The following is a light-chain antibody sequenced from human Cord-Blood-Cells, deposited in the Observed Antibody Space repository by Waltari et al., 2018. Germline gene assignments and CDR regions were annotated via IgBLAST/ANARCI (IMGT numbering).Light chain of an antibody. V-gene: IGLV2-23*01. Sequence: QSALTQPASVSGSPGQSIPISCTGTSSDVGSYTLVSWYQQHPGKAPKLMIYEGSKRTSGVSNRFSGSKSGNTASLTISGLQAEDEADYYCCSYAGSSTWVFGGGTKLTVL. J-gene: IGLJ3*02. CDR3: CSYAGSSTWV. CDR1: SSDVGSYTL. CDR2: EGS.